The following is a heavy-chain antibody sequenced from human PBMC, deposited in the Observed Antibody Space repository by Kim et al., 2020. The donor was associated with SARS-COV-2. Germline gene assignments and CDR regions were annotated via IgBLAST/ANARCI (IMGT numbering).Heavy chain of an antibody. Sequence: ASVKVSCKTSGYPFSSFAITWVRQAPGQGLEWMGWISPFKTNGTYTEKFQGRLTMSTDITTSTAYMEVRSLRSDDTAEYYCARSMFDYSWGTSLKKEDSW. V-gene: IGHV1-18*01. CDR2: ISPFKTNG. J-gene: IGHJ5*01. D-gene: IGHD3-16*01. CDR1: GYPFSSFA. CDR3: ARSMFDYSWGTSLKKEDS.